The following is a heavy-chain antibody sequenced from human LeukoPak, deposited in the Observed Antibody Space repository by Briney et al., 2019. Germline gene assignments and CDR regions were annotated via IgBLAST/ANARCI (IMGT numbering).Heavy chain of an antibody. Sequence: SETLSLTCTLSSASITSSPYFWGWIRQSPGKGLERIGSISYSGTTYYNPSLKSRVTISLDTSKNQFSLKLNSVTAADTAVFYCAANSADYNTLGSSYKVWGQGNLVTVSS. J-gene: IGHJ4*02. D-gene: IGHD3-10*01. V-gene: IGHV4-39*01. CDR2: ISYSGTT. CDR3: AANSADYNTLGSSYKV. CDR1: SASITSSPYF.